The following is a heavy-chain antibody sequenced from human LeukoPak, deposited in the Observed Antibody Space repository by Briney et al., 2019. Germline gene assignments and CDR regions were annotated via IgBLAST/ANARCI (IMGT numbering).Heavy chain of an antibody. Sequence: SETLSLTCTVSGGSISSSSYYWGWIRQPPGKGLEWIGSIYYSGSTYYNPSLKSRVTISVDTSKNQFSLKLSSVTAADTAVYYCARRSWNDVHNDYWGQGTLVTVSS. CDR3: ARRSWNDVHNDY. D-gene: IGHD1-1*01. V-gene: IGHV4-39*01. CDR2: IYYSGST. J-gene: IGHJ4*02. CDR1: GGSISSSSYY.